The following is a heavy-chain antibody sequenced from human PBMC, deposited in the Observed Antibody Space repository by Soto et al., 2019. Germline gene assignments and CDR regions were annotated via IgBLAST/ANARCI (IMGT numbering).Heavy chain of an antibody. V-gene: IGHV1-2*02. CDR1: GYTFTAYY. CDR3: ARDGQYGDYGYYFDF. CDR2: ISPNSGVT. D-gene: IGHD4-17*01. J-gene: IGHJ4*02. Sequence: ASVKVSCKASGYTFTAYYIHWVRQSPGQGLEWMGWISPNSGVTNYAQKFQGRVTMTRDTSITTAHMELSGLKSDDSAIYYCARDGQYGDYGYYFDFWGPGTLVTVSS.